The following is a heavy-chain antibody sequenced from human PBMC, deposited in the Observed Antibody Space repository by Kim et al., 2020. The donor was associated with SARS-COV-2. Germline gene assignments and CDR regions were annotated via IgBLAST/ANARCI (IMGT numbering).Heavy chain of an antibody. Sequence: GGSLRLSCAASGFTFSSYSMNWVRQAPGKGLEWVSYISSSSSTIYYADSVKGRFTISRDNAKNSLYLQMNSLRDENTAVYYCARDWRGWRRPHYYGMDVWGQGTTVTVSS. D-gene: IGHD3-3*01. J-gene: IGHJ6*02. CDR2: ISSSSSTI. V-gene: IGHV3-48*02. CDR1: GFTFSSYS. CDR3: ARDWRGWRRPHYYGMDV.